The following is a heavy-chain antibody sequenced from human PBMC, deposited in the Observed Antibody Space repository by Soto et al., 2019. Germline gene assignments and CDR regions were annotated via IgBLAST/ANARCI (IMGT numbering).Heavy chain of an antibody. CDR3: AREYSSSPEHQNWFDP. J-gene: IGHJ5*02. Sequence: PSETLSLTCTVSGGSISSSSYYWGWIRQPPGKGLEWIGSLYYIGGTYYKPSLKSRVTISVDTSKNQFSLKLSSVTAADTAVYYCAREYSSSPEHQNWFDPWGQGTLVTVSS. D-gene: IGHD6-6*01. CDR2: LYYIGGT. CDR1: GGSISSSSYY. V-gene: IGHV4-39*02.